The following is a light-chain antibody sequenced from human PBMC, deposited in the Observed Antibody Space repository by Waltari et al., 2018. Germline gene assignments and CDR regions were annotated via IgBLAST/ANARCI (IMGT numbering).Light chain of an antibody. J-gene: IGKJ4*01. CDR2: GAS. V-gene: IGKV3-20*01. CDR1: QSVTNNY. Sequence: DILLTQSPGTLSLSPGEGVTLSCRASQSVTNNYLAWYQQKPGQAPRLLIYGASSRATGIPDRFSGSGSGTDFTLTITRLEPEDVAAYYCQQYGRSVTFGGGTKLQIK. CDR3: QQYGRSVT.